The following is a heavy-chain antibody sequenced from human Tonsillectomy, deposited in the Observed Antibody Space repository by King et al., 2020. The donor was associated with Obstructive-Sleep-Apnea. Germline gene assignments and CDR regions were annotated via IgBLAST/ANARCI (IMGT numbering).Heavy chain of an antibody. D-gene: IGHD6-13*01. CDR3: AKSPPWYSSSWYVDN. V-gene: IGHV3-23*04. J-gene: IGHJ4*02. CDR1: GFTFSINA. Sequence: VQLVESGGGLVQPGGSLRLSCAASGFTFSINAMSWVRQAPGKGLEWVSGIGGSGGNTNYADSVKGRFTMSRDNSKSTLYLQMNSLRAEDTAVNYCAKSPPWYSSSWYVDNWGQGTLVTVSS. CDR2: IGGSGGNT.